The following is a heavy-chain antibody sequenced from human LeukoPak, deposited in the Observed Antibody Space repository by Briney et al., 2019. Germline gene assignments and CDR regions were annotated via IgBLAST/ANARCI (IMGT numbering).Heavy chain of an antibody. CDR1: GFTFSSYS. V-gene: IGHV3-21*01. CDR2: ISSSSSYI. D-gene: IGHD6-13*01. Sequence: GGSLRLSCAASGFTFSSYSMNWVRQAPGKGLEWVSSISSSSSYIYYADSVKGRFTISRDNAKNSLYLQMNSLRAGDTAVYYCARGNGNGYSSSSIPRRFDYWGQGTLVTVSS. CDR3: ARGNGNGYSSSSIPRRFDY. J-gene: IGHJ4*02.